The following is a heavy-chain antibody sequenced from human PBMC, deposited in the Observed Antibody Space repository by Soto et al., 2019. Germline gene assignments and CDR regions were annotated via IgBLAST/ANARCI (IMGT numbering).Heavy chain of an antibody. CDR2: ISYDGSNK. Sequence: GGSLRLSCAASGFTFSSYGMHWVRQAPGKGLEWVAVISYDGSNKYYADSVKGRFTISRDNSKNTLYLQMNSLRAEDTAVYYCAKDILKRFLEWPGDAFDIWGQGTMVTVSS. V-gene: IGHV3-30*18. D-gene: IGHD3-3*01. J-gene: IGHJ3*02. CDR3: AKDILKRFLEWPGDAFDI. CDR1: GFTFSSYG.